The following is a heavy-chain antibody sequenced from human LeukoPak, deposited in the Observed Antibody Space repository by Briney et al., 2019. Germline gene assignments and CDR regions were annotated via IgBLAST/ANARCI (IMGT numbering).Heavy chain of an antibody. CDR1: GGSFSGYY. CDR2: INHSGST. Sequence: SETLSLTCAVYGGSFSGYYWSWIRQPPGKGLEWIGEINHSGSTNYNPSLKSRVTISVDTSKNQFSLKLSSVTGADTAVYYCARVRRYCSGGSCYSYGMDVWGKGTTVTVSS. CDR3: ARVRRYCSGGSCYSYGMDV. V-gene: IGHV4-34*01. D-gene: IGHD2-15*01. J-gene: IGHJ6*04.